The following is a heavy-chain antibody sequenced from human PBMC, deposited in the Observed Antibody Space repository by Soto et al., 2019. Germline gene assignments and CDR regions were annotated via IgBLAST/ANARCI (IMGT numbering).Heavy chain of an antibody. V-gene: IGHV4-39*01. Sequence: QLQLQESGPGLMKPSDTPSPTCTVSGGSINSSNYYWGWIRQPPGKGLEWIGSINHRGSAHYNPSLKCRVPISGKTSEDQVSLELSSVAAADTAVYYCARLLLVWLSREFLGDYWGQGTLVTVSS. D-gene: IGHD6-19*01. CDR3: ARLLLVWLSREFLGDY. J-gene: IGHJ4*02. CDR1: GGSINSSNYY. CDR2: INHRGSA.